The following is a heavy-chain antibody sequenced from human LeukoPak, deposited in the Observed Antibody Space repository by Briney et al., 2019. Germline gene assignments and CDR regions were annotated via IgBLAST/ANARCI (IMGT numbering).Heavy chain of an antibody. D-gene: IGHD3-22*01. CDR3: ARDGRYYDSSGYYQRVPFDY. CDR2: ISYDGSNK. Sequence: GGSLRLSCAASGFTFSSYAMHWVRQAPGKGLEWVAVISYDGSNKYYADSVKGRFTISRDNSKNTLYLQMNSLRAEDTAVYYCARDGRYYDSSGYYQRVPFDYWGQGTLVTVSS. CDR1: GFTFSSYA. V-gene: IGHV3-30*14. J-gene: IGHJ4*02.